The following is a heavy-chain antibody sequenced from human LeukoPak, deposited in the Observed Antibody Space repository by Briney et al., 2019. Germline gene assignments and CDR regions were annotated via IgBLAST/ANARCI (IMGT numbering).Heavy chain of an antibody. CDR2: ITDTGSS. D-gene: IGHD5-18*01. CDR3: ARKKRGYGYNWLDP. V-gene: IGHV4-34*01. CDR1: GGSFSGHY. J-gene: IGHJ5*02. Sequence: SSETLSLTCAVYGGSFSGHYWSWIRQPPGKGLEWIAEITDTGSSNYNPSLKSRVTISVDTSKNQVSLKLISVTAADTAVYYRARKKRGYGYNWLDPWGQGTLVTVSS.